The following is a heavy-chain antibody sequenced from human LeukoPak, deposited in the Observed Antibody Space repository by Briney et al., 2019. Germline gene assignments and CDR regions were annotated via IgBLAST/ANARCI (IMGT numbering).Heavy chain of an antibody. V-gene: IGHV3-30*02. J-gene: IGHJ4*02. CDR3: AIGPGGVFHY. D-gene: IGHD4-23*01. CDR2: TRYDEDNK. CDR1: GFTFSSYG. Sequence: PGGSLRLSCAASGFTFSSYGMNWVRQAPGKGLEWVAFTRYDEDNKYYADSVKGRFTISRDNSKNTLYLQMNSLRAEDTALYYCAIGPGGVFHYWGQGTLVTVSS.